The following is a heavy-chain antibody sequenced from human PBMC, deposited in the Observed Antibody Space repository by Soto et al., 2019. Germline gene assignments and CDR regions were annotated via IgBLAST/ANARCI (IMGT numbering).Heavy chain of an antibody. Sequence: PSETLSLTCTVSGGSISGSYWSWIRQTPGKVLEWVGYIHYSGGTNYNPSLKSQVTMSVDSAKNQFSLQLGSVTAADTAVYFCTKYRRTDAEGYSFDYWGQGALVTVSS. V-gene: IGHV4-59*01. D-gene: IGHD2-15*01. J-gene: IGHJ4*02. CDR2: IHYSGGT. CDR3: TKYRRTDAEGYSFDY. CDR1: GGSISGSY.